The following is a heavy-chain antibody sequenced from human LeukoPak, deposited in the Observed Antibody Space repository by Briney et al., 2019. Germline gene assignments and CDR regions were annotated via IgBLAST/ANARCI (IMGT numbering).Heavy chain of an antibody. V-gene: IGHV4-59*01. CDR1: GGSISGYY. CDR3: ARGGSGYDSFYYYGMDV. J-gene: IGHJ6*02. CDR2: IYDSGST. D-gene: IGHD5-12*01. Sequence: PSETLSLTCTVSGGSISGYYWGWIRQPPGKGLEWIGYIYDSGSTNYNPSLKSRVTISVDTSKNQFSLKLSSVTAADTAVYFCARGGSGYDSFYYYGMDVWGQGTTVTVSS.